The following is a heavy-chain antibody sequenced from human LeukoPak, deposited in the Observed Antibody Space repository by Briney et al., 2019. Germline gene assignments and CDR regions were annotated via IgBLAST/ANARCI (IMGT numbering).Heavy chain of an antibody. D-gene: IGHD3-10*02. J-gene: IGHJ6*04. CDR3: AELGITMIGGV. V-gene: IGHV3-30*18. CDR2: ISYDGSNK. Sequence: PGGSLRLSCAASGFTFSNFGMHWVRQAPGKGLEWMAVISYDGSNKYHADSVKGRFTISRDNSKNTLYLQMNSLRAEDTAIYYCAELGITMIGGVWGKGTTVTISS. CDR1: GFTFSNFG.